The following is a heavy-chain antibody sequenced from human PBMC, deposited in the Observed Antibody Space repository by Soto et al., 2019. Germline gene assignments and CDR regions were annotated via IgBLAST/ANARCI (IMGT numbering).Heavy chain of an antibody. V-gene: IGHV4-34*01. J-gene: IGHJ6*02. D-gene: IGHD3-3*01. CDR3: ARATYWYYDFWSGYYGMDV. CDR2: INHSGST. CDR1: GGSFSGYY. Sequence: PSETLSLTCAVYGGSFSGYYCSWIRQPPGKGLEWIGEINHSGSTNYNPSLKSRVTISVDTSKNQFSLKLSSVTAADTAVYYCARATYWYYDFWSGYYGMDVWGQGTTVTVSS.